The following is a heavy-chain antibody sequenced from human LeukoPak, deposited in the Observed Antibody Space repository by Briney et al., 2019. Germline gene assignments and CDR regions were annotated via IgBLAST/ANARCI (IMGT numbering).Heavy chain of an antibody. Sequence: GGSLRLSCAASGFTFSSYSMNWVRQAPGKGLEWVAVISYDGSNKYYADSVKGRFTISRDNSKNTLYLQMNSLRAEDTAVYYCARDLSWSYYFDYWGQGTLVTVSS. D-gene: IGHD6-13*01. J-gene: IGHJ4*02. CDR1: GFTFSSYS. CDR2: ISYDGSNK. V-gene: IGHV3-30*03. CDR3: ARDLSWSYYFDY.